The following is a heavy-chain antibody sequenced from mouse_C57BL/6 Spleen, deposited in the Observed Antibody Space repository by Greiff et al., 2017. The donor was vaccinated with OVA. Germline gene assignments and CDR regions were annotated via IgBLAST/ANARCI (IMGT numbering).Heavy chain of an antibody. CDR2: INPNYGTT. D-gene: IGHD2-5*01. V-gene: IGHV1-39*01. J-gene: IGHJ3*01. CDR1: GYSFTDYN. Sequence: EVKLVESGPELVKPGASVKISCKASGYSFTDYNMNWVKQSNGKSLEWIGVINPNYGTTSYNQKFKGKATLTVDQSSSTAYMQLNSLTSEDSAVYYCARAYYSNYVWFAYWGQGTLVTVSA. CDR3: ARAYYSNYVWFAY.